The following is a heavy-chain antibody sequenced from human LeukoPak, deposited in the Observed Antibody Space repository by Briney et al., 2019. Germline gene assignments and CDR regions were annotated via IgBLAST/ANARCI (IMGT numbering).Heavy chain of an antibody. CDR3: ARDRSAVAVTFDY. Sequence: GGSLRLSCAASGFTFSDYYMNWIRQAPGKGLEWVSYISSSSSYTNYADSVKGRFTISRDNAKNSLYLQMNSLRAEDTAVYYCARDRSAVAVTFDYWGQGTLVTVSS. V-gene: IGHV3-11*06. CDR1: GFTFSDYY. D-gene: IGHD6-19*01. CDR2: ISSSSSYT. J-gene: IGHJ4*02.